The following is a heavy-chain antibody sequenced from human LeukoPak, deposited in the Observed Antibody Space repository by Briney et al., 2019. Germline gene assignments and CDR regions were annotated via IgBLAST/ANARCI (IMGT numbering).Heavy chain of an antibody. CDR1: GFTFSSYG. J-gene: IGHJ4*02. D-gene: IGHD6-19*01. CDR2: ISYDGSNK. CDR3: AKDHGKYSSGWMVGY. V-gene: IGHV3-30*18. Sequence: GGSLRLSCAASGFTFSSYGMHWVRQAPGKGLEWVAVISYDGSNKYYADSVKGRLTISRDNSKNTLYLQMNSLRAEDTAVYYCAKDHGKYSSGWMVGYWGQGTLVTVSS.